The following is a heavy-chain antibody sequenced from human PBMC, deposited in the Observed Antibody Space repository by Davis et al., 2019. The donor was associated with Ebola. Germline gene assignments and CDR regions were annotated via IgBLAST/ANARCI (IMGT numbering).Heavy chain of an antibody. CDR3: ARLTWIQLWLGSFDI. D-gene: IGHD5-18*01. CDR2: IYYSGST. Sequence: GSLRLSCAVYGGSFSGYYWSWIRQPPGKGLEWIGYIYYSGSTNYNPSLKSRVTISVDTSKNQFSLKLSSVTAADTAVYYCARLTWIQLWLGSFDIWGQGTMVTVSS. CDR1: GGSFSGYY. J-gene: IGHJ3*02. V-gene: IGHV4-59*01.